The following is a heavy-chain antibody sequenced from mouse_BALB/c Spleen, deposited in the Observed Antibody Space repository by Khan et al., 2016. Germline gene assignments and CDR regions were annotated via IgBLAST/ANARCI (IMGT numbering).Heavy chain of an antibody. J-gene: IGHJ2*01. CDR1: GYSITSGYR. CDR3: ASPHYYGRDY. V-gene: IGHV3-1*02. Sequence: EVQLQESGPDLVKPSQSLSLTCTVTGYSITSGYRWHWIRQFPGNKLEWMGYIHYNGSTNYNPSLKSRISITRDTSKNQFFLQLNSVTTEDTATYYCASPHYYGRDYWGQGTTLTVSS. CDR2: IHYNGST. D-gene: IGHD1-1*01.